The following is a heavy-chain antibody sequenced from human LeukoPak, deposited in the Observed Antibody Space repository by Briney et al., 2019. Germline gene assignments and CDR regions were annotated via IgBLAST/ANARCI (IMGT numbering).Heavy chain of an antibody. Sequence: GGSLRLSCAASGFTVSSNYMSWVRQAPGKGLEWVSVIYSGGSTYYADSVKGRFAISRDNSKNTLYLQMNSLRAEDTAVYYCARDTRGYSYGYYDYWGQGTLVTVSS. CDR3: ARDTRGYSYGYYDY. V-gene: IGHV3-53*01. CDR2: IYSGGST. D-gene: IGHD5-18*01. J-gene: IGHJ4*02. CDR1: GFTVSSNY.